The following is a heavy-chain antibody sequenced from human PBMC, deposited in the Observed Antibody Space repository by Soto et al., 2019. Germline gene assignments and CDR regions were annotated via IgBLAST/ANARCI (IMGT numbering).Heavy chain of an antibody. CDR3: ARTEVAATPRPWDYYYYGMDV. D-gene: IGHD2-15*01. Sequence: SETLSLTCAVYGGSFSGYYWSWIRQPPGKGLEWIGEINHSGSTNYNPSLKSRVTISVDTSKNQFSLKLSSVTAADTAVYYCARTEVAATPRPWDYYYYGMDVWGQGTTVTVSS. V-gene: IGHV4-34*01. CDR2: INHSGST. J-gene: IGHJ6*02. CDR1: GGSFSGYY.